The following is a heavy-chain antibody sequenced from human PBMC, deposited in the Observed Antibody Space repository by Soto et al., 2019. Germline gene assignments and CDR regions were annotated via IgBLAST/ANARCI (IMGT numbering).Heavy chain of an antibody. D-gene: IGHD1-7*01. Sequence: SETLSLTCTISGDSISISSYYWAWIRQPPGKGLEWIGSMYYSGSTNNNPSLKSRVTMSVDTPKNQVSLMLSSVTSADTAVYYCARNAGSTTLNRNYDYFDYWGQGTLVTVSS. CDR2: MYYSGST. CDR3: ARNAGSTTLNRNYDYFDY. J-gene: IGHJ4*02. CDR1: GDSISISSYY. V-gene: IGHV4-39*01.